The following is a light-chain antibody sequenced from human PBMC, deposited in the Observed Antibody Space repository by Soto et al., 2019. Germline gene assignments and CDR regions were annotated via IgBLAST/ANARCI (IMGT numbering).Light chain of an antibody. Sequence: SYELTQPPSVSVSPGQTASITCSGDKLGDKYACWYQQKPGQSPVLVIYQDIKRPSGIPERFSGSNSGNTATLTISGTQAMDEADYYCQAWDSGIVVFGGGTKLTVL. J-gene: IGLJ2*01. CDR2: QDI. CDR1: KLGDKY. V-gene: IGLV3-1*01. CDR3: QAWDSGIVV.